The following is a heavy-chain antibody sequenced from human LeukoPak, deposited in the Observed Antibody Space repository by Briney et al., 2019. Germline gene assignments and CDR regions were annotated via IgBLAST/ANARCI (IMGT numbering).Heavy chain of an antibody. J-gene: IGHJ6*02. CDR1: GGSFSGYY. CDR2: LNNSGST. D-gene: IGHD3-10*01. CDR3: ARWYYYGSGSYYQVLYYYYCMDV. V-gene: IGHV4-34*01. Sequence: SETLSLTCAVYGGSFSGYYWGWIRQPPGKGLEWIGELNNSGSTNYNPSLKSRVTIAVDTSKNQFSLKLSSVTAADTAVYYCARWYYYGSGSYYQVLYYYYCMDVWGQGTTVTVSS.